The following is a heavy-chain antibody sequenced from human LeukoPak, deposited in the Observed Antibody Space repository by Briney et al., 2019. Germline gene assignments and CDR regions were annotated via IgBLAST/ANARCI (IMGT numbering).Heavy chain of an antibody. Sequence: GGSLRLSCAASGFTFSSYGMHWVRQAPGKGLEWVAVISYDGSNKYYADSVKGRFTISRDNSKNTLYLQMNSLRAEDTAVYYCARAFDSSGYSEYFDYWGQGTLVTVSS. V-gene: IGHV3-30*03. CDR1: GFTFSSYG. J-gene: IGHJ4*02. CDR3: ARAFDSSGYSEYFDY. CDR2: ISYDGSNK. D-gene: IGHD3-22*01.